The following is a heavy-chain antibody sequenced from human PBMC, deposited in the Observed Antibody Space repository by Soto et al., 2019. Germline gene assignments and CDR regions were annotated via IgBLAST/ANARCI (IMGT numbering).Heavy chain of an antibody. CDR3: VRASDPISTTTSFLGY. V-gene: IGHV1-46*03. CDR1: GYTFTSYF. Sequence: ASVKVSCKASGYTFTSYFMHWVRQAPGQGLEWIGIINPDNGKLSYAQKFQGRVTMTSDTSMSTVYMELASLNSEDTAVYYCVRASDPISTTTSFLGYWGQGTLVTVSS. J-gene: IGHJ4*02. D-gene: IGHD1-1*01. CDR2: INPDNGKL.